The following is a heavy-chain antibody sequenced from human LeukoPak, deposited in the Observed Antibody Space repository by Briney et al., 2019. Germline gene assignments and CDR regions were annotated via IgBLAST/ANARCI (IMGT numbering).Heavy chain of an antibody. V-gene: IGHV4-30-2*01. CDR2: ISRSGST. D-gene: IGHD2-21*01. CDR1: AGSISSANFY. Sequence: SQTLSLTCTVSAGSISSANFYWSWIRQPPGKGLEWIGYISRSGSTNYNPSLKSRVTISVDTSKNQFSLKLSSVTAADTAVYYCAREKAGYLFVGGYGYWGQGTLVTVSS. CDR3: AREKAGYLFVGGYGY. J-gene: IGHJ4*02.